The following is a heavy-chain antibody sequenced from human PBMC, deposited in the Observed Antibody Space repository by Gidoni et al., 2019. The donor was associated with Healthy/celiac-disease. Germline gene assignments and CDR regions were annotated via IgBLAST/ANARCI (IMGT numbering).Heavy chain of an antibody. CDR3: AKDITKYSYGPSRGDYYYGMDV. CDR2: ISGNSGSI. V-gene: IGHV3-9*01. J-gene: IGHJ6*02. CDR1: GFTFDAYA. Sequence: EVQLVESGGGLVQPGRSLRLSCAASGFTFDAYAMHWVRQAPGKGLEWVSGISGNSGSIGYADSVKGRFTISRDNAKNSLYLQMNSLRAEDTALYYCAKDITKYSYGPSRGDYYYGMDVWGQGTTVTVSS. D-gene: IGHD5-18*01.